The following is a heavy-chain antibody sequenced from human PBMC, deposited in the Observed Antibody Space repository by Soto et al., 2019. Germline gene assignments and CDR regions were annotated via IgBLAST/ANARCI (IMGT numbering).Heavy chain of an antibody. V-gene: IGHV4-39*01. CDR1: GGSISSSSYY. D-gene: IGHD2-15*01. CDR2: IYYSGST. Sequence: SETLSLTCTVSGGSISSSSYYWGWIRQPPGKGLEWIGSIYYSGSTYYNPSLKSRVTISVDTSKNQFSLKLSSVTAADTAVYYCAREIVVVVAARNNWFDPWGQGTLVTVSS. CDR3: AREIVVVVAARNNWFDP. J-gene: IGHJ5*02.